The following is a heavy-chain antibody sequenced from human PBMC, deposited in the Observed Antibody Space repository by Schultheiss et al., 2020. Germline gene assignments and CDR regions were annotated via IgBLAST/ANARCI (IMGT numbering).Heavy chain of an antibody. J-gene: IGHJ3*02. CDR3: AHHSDPRVLRYFDWLPKAPDDAFDI. D-gene: IGHD3-9*01. V-gene: IGHV2-70*12. CDR1: GFSLSTIGMC. Sequence: SGPTLVKPTQTLTLTCTFSGFSLSTIGMCVSWIRQPPGRALEWLARIDWDDAKYYSTSLRTRLTISKDTSKNQVVLTMTNMDPVDTATYYCAHHSDPRVLRYFDWLPKAPDDAFDIWGQGTMVTVSS. CDR2: IDWDDAK.